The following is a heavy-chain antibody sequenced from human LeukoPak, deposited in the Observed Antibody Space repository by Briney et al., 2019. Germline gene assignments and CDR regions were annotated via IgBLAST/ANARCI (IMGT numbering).Heavy chain of an antibody. CDR2: IGTAGDT. D-gene: IGHD3-22*01. V-gene: IGHV3-13*01. CDR1: GFTFSSYD. CDR3: ARGRYYYDSSGYYYGAPLMRYFDL. Sequence: GGSLRLSCAASGFTFSSYDMHWVRQATGKGLEWVSAIGTAGDTYYPGSVKGRFTISRENAKNSLYLQMNSLRAGDTAVYYCARGRYYYDSSGYYYGAPLMRYFDLWGRGTLVTVSS. J-gene: IGHJ2*01.